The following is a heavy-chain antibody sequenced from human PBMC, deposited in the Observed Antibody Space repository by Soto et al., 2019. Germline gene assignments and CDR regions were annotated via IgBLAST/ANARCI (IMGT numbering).Heavy chain of an antibody. D-gene: IGHD3-16*01. J-gene: IGHJ6*02. CDR3: ARASGGYYYYYYGMDV. Sequence: SKTLSLTCTVSGGSISSGDYYWSWIRQPPGKGLEWIGYIYYSGSTYYNPSLKSRVTISVDTSKNQFSLKLSSVTAADTAVYYCARASGGYYYYYYGMDVWGQGTTVTVSS. CDR2: IYYSGST. CDR1: GGSISSGDYY. V-gene: IGHV4-30-4*01.